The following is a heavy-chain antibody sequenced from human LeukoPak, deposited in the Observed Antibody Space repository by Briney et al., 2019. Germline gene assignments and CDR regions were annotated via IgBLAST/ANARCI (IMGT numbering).Heavy chain of an antibody. D-gene: IGHD3-3*01. Sequence: KPSETLSLTCTVSGGSISSGSYYWSWIRQPAGKGLEWIGRIYTSGSTNYNPSLKSRVTISVDTSKNQFSLKLSSVTAADTAVYYCARLPWSGYRFDYWGQGPLVTVPS. CDR2: IYTSGST. V-gene: IGHV4-61*02. CDR1: GGSISSGSYY. J-gene: IGHJ4*02. CDR3: ARLPWSGYRFDY.